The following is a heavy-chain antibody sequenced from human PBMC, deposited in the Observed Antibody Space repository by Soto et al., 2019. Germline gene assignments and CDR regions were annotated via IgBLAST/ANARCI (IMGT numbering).Heavy chain of an antibody. V-gene: IGHV4-28*01. J-gene: IGHJ6*03. CDR2: IYYSGST. Sequence: SETLSLTCAVSGYSISSSNWWGWIRQPPGKGLEWIGYIYYSGSTYYNPSLKSRVTMSVDTSKNQFSLKLSSVTAVDTAVYYCARTGDSAARSYYYYYMDVWGKGTTVTVSS. D-gene: IGHD6-6*01. CDR1: GYSISSSNW. CDR3: ARTGDSAARSYYYYYMDV.